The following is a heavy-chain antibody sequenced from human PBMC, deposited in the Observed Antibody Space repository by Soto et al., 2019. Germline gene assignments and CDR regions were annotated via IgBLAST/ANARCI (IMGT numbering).Heavy chain of an antibody. CDR2: IYHSGST. CDR1: GGSISSSNW. D-gene: IGHD3-22*01. J-gene: IGHJ4*02. Sequence: NPSETLSLTCAVSGGSISSSNWWSWVRQPPGKGLEWIGEIYHSGSTNYNPSLKSRVTISVDKSKNQFSLKLSSVTAADTAVYYCASAPSTMTQYYFDYWGQGTLVTVSS. CDR3: ASAPSTMTQYYFDY. V-gene: IGHV4-4*02.